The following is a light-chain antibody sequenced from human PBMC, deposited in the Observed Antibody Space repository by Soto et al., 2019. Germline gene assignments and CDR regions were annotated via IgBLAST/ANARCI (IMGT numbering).Light chain of an antibody. J-gene: IGLJ1*01. V-gene: IGLV2-14*03. CDR3: FSYTSNTIYV. Sequence: QSALTQPASVSGSPGQSITISCTGTSSDIGGYNYVSWYQHHPGKAPQLIIFDVINRPSGVSNRFSGSKSGNTASLTIFGRQAEDEADYYCFSYTSNTIYVFGSGTQLTVL. CDR2: DVI. CDR1: SSDIGGYNY.